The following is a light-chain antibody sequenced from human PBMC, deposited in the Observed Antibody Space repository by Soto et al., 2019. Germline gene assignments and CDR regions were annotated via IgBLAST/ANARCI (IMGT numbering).Light chain of an antibody. CDR2: DAS. Sequence: EIVLTKSPATLSLSPGERATLSCRASQSVSSYLAWYQQKPGQAPRLLIYDASNRATGIPARFSGSGSGTDFTLTISSLELLDFPLYSCHQRITCSFGGGTMVDIK. CDR3: HQRITCS. J-gene: IGKJ4*01. V-gene: IGKV3-11*01. CDR1: QSVSSY.